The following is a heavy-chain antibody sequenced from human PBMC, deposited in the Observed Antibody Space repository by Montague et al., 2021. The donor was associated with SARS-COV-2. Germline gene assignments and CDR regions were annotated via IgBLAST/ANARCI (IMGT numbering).Heavy chain of an antibody. Sequence: SETLSLTCAVYGGSLSGYYWNWIRQPPGKGLEWIGEINHSGSTNYNPSLNSRVTMSVDTSKNQFSLKLSSVTAADTAVYYCARGARQGYGFRLGSFDSWGQGTLVTVSS. CDR1: GGSLSGYY. CDR2: INHSGST. CDR3: ARGARQGYGFRLGSFDS. V-gene: IGHV4-34*01. J-gene: IGHJ4*02. D-gene: IGHD3-10*01.